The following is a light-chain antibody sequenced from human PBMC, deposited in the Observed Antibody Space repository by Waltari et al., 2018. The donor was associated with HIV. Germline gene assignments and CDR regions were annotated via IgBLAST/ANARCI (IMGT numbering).Light chain of an antibody. CDR2: EVS. Sequence: QSALTQPPSASGSLGQSVTISCTGSSSDIGAYDSVSWFQQHPNNAPKLLLYEVSKRPSGVPGRVSGSRSGETAFLSVSGLQPDDTAAYFCSSYGDNIRVLFGGGTNLTVL. CDR1: SSDIGAYDS. V-gene: IGLV2-8*01. CDR3: SSYGDNIRVL. J-gene: IGLJ2*01.